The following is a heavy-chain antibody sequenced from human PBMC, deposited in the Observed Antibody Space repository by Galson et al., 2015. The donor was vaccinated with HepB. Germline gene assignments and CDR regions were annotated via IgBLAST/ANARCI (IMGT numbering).Heavy chain of an antibody. V-gene: IGHV3-11*01. CDR1: GFTFSDYY. D-gene: IGHD6-13*01. CDR2: ISSSGSTI. Sequence: SLRLSCAASGFTFSDYYMSWIRQAPGKGLEWVSYISSSGSTIYYADSVKGRFTISRDNAKNSLYLQMNSLRAEDTAVYYCARYLSSWYSCYYYGMDVWGQGTTVTVSS. CDR3: ARYLSSWYSCYYYGMDV. J-gene: IGHJ6*02.